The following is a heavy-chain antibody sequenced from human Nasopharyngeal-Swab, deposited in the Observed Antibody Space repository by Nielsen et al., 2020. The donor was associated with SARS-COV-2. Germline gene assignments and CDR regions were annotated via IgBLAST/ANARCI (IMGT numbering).Heavy chain of an antibody. V-gene: IGHV3-74*01. CDR2: INSDGSST. D-gene: IGHD3-10*01. CDR1: GFTFSSYW. Sequence: GESLKISCAASGFTFSSYWMHWVRQAPGKGLVWVSRINSDGSSTSYADSVKGRFTISRDNAKNTLYLQMNSLRAEDTAVYYCARDTRETPGSYYNEGAFDIWGQGTMVTVSS. CDR3: ARDTRETPGSYYNEGAFDI. J-gene: IGHJ3*02.